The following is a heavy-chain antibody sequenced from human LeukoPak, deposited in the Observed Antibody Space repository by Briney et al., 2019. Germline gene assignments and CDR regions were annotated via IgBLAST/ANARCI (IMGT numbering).Heavy chain of an antibody. CDR2: IYYSGST. CDR1: GGSISSSSYY. J-gene: IGHJ6*02. CDR3: ARGATTLYYYYYGMDV. Sequence: PSETLSLTCTVSGGSISSSSYYWGWIRQPPGKGLEWIGSIYYSGSTYYNPSLKSRVTISVDTSKNQFSLKLSSVTAADTAVYYCARGATTLYYYYYGMDVWGQGTTVTVSS. D-gene: IGHD1-1*01. V-gene: IGHV4-39*07.